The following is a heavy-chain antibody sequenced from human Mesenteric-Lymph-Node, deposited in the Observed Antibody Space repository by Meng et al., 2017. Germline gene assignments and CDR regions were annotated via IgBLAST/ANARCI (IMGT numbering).Heavy chain of an antibody. CDR1: GGSISSGGYY. CDR2: IYYSGST. J-gene: IGHJ5*02. CDR3: ARPIAAAGWFDP. Sequence: HAQLQEQGPGVVKASQAPSLTCPFIGGSISSGGYYWSWIRQPPGKGLEWIGYIYYSGSTYYNPTLKSRVTITVDTSKNQFSLKLSSVTAADTAVYYCARPIAAAGWFDPWGQGTLVTVSS. V-gene: IGHV4-30-4*08. D-gene: IGHD6-13*01.